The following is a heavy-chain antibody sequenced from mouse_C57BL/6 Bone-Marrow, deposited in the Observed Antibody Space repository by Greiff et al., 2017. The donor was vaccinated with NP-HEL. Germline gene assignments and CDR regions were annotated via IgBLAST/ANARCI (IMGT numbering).Heavy chain of an antibody. D-gene: IGHD1-1*01. CDR1: GYSFTDYN. J-gene: IGHJ2*01. V-gene: IGHV1-39*01. CDR2: INPNYGTT. Sequence: EVQVVESGPELVKPGASVKISCKASGYSFTDYNMNWVKQSNGKSLEWIGVINPNYGTTSYNQKFKGQATLTVDQSSSTAYMQLNSLTSEDSAVDYCARTDDGSSYEVYFDYWGQGTTLTVSS. CDR3: ARTDDGSSYEVYFDY.